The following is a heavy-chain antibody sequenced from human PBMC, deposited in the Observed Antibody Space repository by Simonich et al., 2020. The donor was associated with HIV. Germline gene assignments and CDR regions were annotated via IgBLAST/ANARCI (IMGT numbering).Heavy chain of an antibody. CDR1: GGSFSDYY. J-gene: IGHJ4*02. D-gene: IGHD3-22*01. CDR3: ARNGFYYDSSGYCLFDY. Sequence: QVQLQQWGAGLLKPSETLSLSCAVYGGSFSDYYWSWIRQSPGKGLEWIGEINHSGTPNYNPSLKSRVTISVDTSKNQFSLKLSSVTVADTAVYYCARNGFYYDSSGYCLFDYWGQGTLVTVSS. CDR2: INHSGTP. V-gene: IGHV4-34*01.